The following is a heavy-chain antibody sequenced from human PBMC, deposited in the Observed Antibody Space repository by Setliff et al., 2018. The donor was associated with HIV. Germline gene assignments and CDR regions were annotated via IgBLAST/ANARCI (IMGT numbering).Heavy chain of an antibody. CDR1: GDSISGYY. J-gene: IGHJ5*02. D-gene: IGHD2-15*01. CDR3: ARFTVVVFGAGEPSWFDP. CDR2: IHYKGNI. V-gene: IGHV4-59*06. Sequence: SETLSLTCTSSGDSISGYYWSWIRQPAGKGLEWIGHIHYKGNIDYNASLKSRLAISSDTSKNQFSLNLSSVIAADTAIYFCARFTVVVFGAGEPSWFDPWGQGILVTVSS.